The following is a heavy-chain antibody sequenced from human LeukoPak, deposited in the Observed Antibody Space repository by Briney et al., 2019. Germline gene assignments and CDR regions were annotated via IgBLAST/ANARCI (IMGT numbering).Heavy chain of an antibody. CDR1: GFTFSDYP. Sequence: PGGSLRLSCSASGFTFSDYPMHWVRQTPGKGLEYVSAISKNGDDTYYADSVKGRFTISRDNSKNTLYLQMSSLRTEDAAVFYCVQVGSNYYLNWGQGTLAIVSS. CDR2: ISKNGDDT. V-gene: IGHV3-64D*06. D-gene: IGHD4-11*01. J-gene: IGHJ4*02. CDR3: VQVGSNYYLN.